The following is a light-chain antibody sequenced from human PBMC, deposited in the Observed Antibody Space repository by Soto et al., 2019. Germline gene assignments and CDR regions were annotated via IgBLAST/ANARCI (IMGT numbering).Light chain of an antibody. V-gene: IGKV3-20*01. CDR1: QSGGGNS. CDR3: QQYDSAPPIT. Sequence: EKVLTLSLHSIYLFPGEIAPRSCRSIQSGGGNSLAWYHQKPGQAPRLLIYGASSRPTGIPDRFSGSGSGTDFTPTISRLEPEDFAVYHCQQYDSAPPITFGQGTRLDI. J-gene: IGKJ5*01. CDR2: GAS.